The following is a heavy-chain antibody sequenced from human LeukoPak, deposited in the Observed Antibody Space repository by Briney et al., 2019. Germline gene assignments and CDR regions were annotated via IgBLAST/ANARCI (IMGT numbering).Heavy chain of an antibody. CDR3: ARAASGA. CDR2: ISGRGVNT. Sequence: GRSLRLSCSASGFTFSNSGMHWVRQAPGKGLEWVSAISGRGVNTYNADSVKGRFTISRDISKNTLYLQMNSLRAEDTAVYYCARAASGAWGQGTLVTVSS. V-gene: IGHV3-23*01. D-gene: IGHD1-1*01. J-gene: IGHJ5*02. CDR1: GFTFSNSG.